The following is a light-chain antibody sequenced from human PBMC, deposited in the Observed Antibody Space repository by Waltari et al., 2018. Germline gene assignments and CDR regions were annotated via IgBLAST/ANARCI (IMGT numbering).Light chain of an antibody. CDR3: SSFTTRNTWV. Sequence: QSALTQPASVSGSPGQSITISCTGTSSDIGYYNYVPWYQHHPGTAPTLMIYDVSNRPSGVSNRFSGSKSGDTASLTISGLQAEDEAEYYCSSFTTRNTWVFGGGTKLTVL. J-gene: IGLJ3*02. CDR2: DVS. V-gene: IGLV2-14*03. CDR1: SSDIGYYNY.